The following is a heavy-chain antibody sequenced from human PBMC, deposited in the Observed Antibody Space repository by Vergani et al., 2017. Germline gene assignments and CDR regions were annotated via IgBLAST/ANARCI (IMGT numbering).Heavy chain of an antibody. CDR2: IISKAYGGTT. CDR1: GFTFSSYG. CDR3: TRRVVIAKYYYYYMDV. V-gene: IGHV3-49*04. J-gene: IGHJ6*03. Sequence: VQLVESGGGVVQPGRSLRLSCAASGFTFSSYGMHWVRQAPGKGLEWVGFIISKAYGGTTEYAASVKGRFTISRDDSKSIAYLQMNSLKTEDTAVYYCTRRVVIAKYYYYYMDVWGKGTTVTVSS. D-gene: IGHD3-3*01.